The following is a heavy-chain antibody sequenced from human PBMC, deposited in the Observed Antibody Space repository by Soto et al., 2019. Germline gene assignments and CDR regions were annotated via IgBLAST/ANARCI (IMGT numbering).Heavy chain of an antibody. CDR3: ARAYGGFYNGLDV. Sequence: SETLSLTCTASGNSITGYYWPWIRQPPGKGLELMGYIYYRGSTRYNPSLKSRVTISVDMSKNQFSLKLSSVIAADTAVYYCARAYGGFYNGLDVWGQGTAVTVSS. D-gene: IGHD2-21*01. CDR2: IYYRGST. J-gene: IGHJ6*02. V-gene: IGHV4-59*01. CDR1: GNSITGYY.